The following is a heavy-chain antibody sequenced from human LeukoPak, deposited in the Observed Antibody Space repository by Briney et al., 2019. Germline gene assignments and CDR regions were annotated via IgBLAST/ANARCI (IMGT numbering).Heavy chain of an antibody. J-gene: IGHJ4*02. CDR3: AKDGITMIVVVIPLGY. Sequence: GGSLRLSCAASGFTFSSYAMHWVRQAPGKGLEWVAVISYDGSNKYYADSVKGRFTISRDNSKNTLYLQMNSLRAEDTAVYYCAKDGITMIVVVIPLGYWGQGTLVTVSS. CDR2: ISYDGSNK. D-gene: IGHD3-22*01. CDR1: GFTFSSYA. V-gene: IGHV3-30-3*01.